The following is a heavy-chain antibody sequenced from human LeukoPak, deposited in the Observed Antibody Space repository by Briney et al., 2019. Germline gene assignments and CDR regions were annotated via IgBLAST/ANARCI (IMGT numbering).Heavy chain of an antibody. J-gene: IGHJ3*02. D-gene: IGHD2-21*01. Sequence: SETLSLTCTVSGGSISSYYWSWIRQPAGRGLEWIGHIYTSGSTSYNPSLRGRVTMSVDTSKNQSSLKLSSVTAADTAVYYCARHHGSPQLLKNRGAFDIWGQGTMVTVSS. CDR1: GGSISSYY. CDR2: IYTSGST. V-gene: IGHV4-4*07. CDR3: ARHHGSPQLLKNRGAFDI.